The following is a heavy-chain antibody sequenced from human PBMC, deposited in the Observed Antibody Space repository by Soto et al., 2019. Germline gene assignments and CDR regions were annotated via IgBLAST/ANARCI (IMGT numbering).Heavy chain of an antibody. J-gene: IGHJ4*02. D-gene: IGHD7-27*01. CDR3: ARGPSGDKVDY. Sequence: QVQLQESGPGLVKPSQTLSLTCTVSGGSINTVNYYWSWIRQSPDKGLEWIVHIYNGGTTYNNPSLTSRVNISVDTSNNQFSLKLSSVSAADTAVYSCARGPSGDKVDYWGQGTLVTVSS. CDR1: GGSINTVNYY. V-gene: IGHV4-30-4*01. CDR2: IYNGGTT.